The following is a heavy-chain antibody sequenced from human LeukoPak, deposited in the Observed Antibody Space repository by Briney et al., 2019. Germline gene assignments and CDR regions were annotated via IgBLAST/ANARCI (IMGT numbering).Heavy chain of an antibody. Sequence: SETLSLTCAVYGGSFSGYYWSWIHQPPGKGLEWIGEINHSGSTNYNPSLKSRVTIPVDTSKNQFSLKLSSVTAADTAVYYCARGTSTGYYYYYMDVWGKGTTVTVSS. J-gene: IGHJ6*03. CDR2: INHSGST. D-gene: IGHD1-1*01. CDR1: GGSFSGYY. V-gene: IGHV4-34*01. CDR3: ARGTSTGYYYYYMDV.